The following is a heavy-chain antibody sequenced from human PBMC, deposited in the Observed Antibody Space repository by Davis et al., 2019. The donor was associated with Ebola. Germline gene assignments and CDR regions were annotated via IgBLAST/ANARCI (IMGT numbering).Heavy chain of an antibody. CDR3: ARRPAFPGVVAAGYFNY. CDR1: GGSISSSSYY. J-gene: IGHJ1*01. CDR2: IYYSGST. D-gene: IGHD6-13*01. Sequence: MPGGSLRLSCTVSGGSISSSSYYWGWIRQPPGKGLEWIGSIYYSGSTYYNPSLKSRVTISVDTSKNQFSLKLSSVTAADTAVYYCARRPAFPGVVAAGYFNYWGQGTLVAVSS. V-gene: IGHV4-39*01.